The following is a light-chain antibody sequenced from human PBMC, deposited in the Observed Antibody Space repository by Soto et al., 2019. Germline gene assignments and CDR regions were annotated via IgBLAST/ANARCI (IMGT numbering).Light chain of an antibody. J-gene: IGKJ1*01. CDR3: QQYNSYRRA. V-gene: IGKV1-5*03. Sequence: DIQMTQSPSTLSASVGDRVTITCRASQSISSWLAWYQQKPGKAPKLLIYKASSLESGVPSRFSGSGSGTEFTLTISSLQPDDFATYYCQQYNSYRRAFGQATKVDIK. CDR2: KAS. CDR1: QSISSW.